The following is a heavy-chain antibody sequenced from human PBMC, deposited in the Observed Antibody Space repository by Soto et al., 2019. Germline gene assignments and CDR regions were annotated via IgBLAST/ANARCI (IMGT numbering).Heavy chain of an antibody. CDR3: ARDRSSWYNSWFDP. CDR1: GFSFSSYA. J-gene: IGHJ5*02. Sequence: WGSLRLSCAASGFSFSSYAMHWVRQAPGKGLEWVAVISYDGSNKYYADSVKGRFTISRDNSKNTLYLQMNSLRAEDTAVYYSARDRSSWYNSWFDPWGQGTLVTVSS. D-gene: IGHD6-13*01. CDR2: ISYDGSNK. V-gene: IGHV3-30-3*01.